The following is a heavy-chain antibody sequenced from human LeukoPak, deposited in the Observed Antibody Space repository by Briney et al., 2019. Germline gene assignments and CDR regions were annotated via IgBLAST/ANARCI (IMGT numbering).Heavy chain of an antibody. CDR1: GGSISSYY. Sequence: PSETLSLTCTVSGGSISSYYWSWIRQPAGKGLEWIGRIYTSGSTNYNPSLKSRVTMSVDTSKNQFSLKLSSVTAADTAVYYCGRDQLHSSGWSDAFDIWGQGTMVTVSS. CDR3: GRDQLHSSGWSDAFDI. V-gene: IGHV4-4*07. CDR2: IYTSGST. J-gene: IGHJ3*02. D-gene: IGHD6-19*01.